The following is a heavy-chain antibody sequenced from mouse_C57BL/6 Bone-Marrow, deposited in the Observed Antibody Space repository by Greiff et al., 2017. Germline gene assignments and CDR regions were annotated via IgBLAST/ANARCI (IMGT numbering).Heavy chain of an antibody. J-gene: IGHJ3*01. D-gene: IGHD2-4*01. CDR3: TGDDYDAGPWFAY. CDR2: IRLKSDNYAT. CDR1: GFTFSNYW. Sequence: EVQLQESGGGLVQPGGSMKLSCVASGFTFSNYWMNWVRQSPEKGLEWVAQIRLKSDNYATHYAESVKGRFTISRDDSKSSVYLQMNNLRAEDTGIYYCTGDDYDAGPWFAYWGQGTLVTVSA. V-gene: IGHV6-3*01.